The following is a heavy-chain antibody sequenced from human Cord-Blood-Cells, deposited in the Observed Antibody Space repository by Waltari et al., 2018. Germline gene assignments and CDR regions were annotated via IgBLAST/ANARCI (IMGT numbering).Heavy chain of an antibody. V-gene: IGHV3-53*04. CDR2: IYSGGRT. CDR3: ARDRVGWFDP. Sequence: EVQLVESGGGLVQPGGSLRLSCASYGFTVSSHYLSWVRQAPGKVLEWVSVIYSGGRTYYADSVKGRFTISRHNSKNTLYLQMNSLRAEDTAVYYCARDRVGWFDPWGHGTLVTVSS. J-gene: IGHJ5*02. CDR1: GFTVSSHY.